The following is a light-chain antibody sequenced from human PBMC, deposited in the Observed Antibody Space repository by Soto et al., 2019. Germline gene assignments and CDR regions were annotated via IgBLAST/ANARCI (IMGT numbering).Light chain of an antibody. CDR1: TSNIGSNA. Sequence: QSVLTQPLSACGTPGQRVTISCSGSTSNIGSNAVTWYQQFPGTAPKLLIYANHQRPSGVPDRFSGSKSGTSASLAISGLQSEDEAHYYCAVWDDTLSGLVFGGGTKLTVL. CDR3: AVWDDTLSGLV. CDR2: ANH. J-gene: IGLJ3*02. V-gene: IGLV1-44*01.